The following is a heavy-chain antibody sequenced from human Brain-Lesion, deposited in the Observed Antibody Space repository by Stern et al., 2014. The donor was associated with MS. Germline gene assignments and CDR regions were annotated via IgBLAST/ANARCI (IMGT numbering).Heavy chain of an antibody. CDR1: GFTFSNYW. D-gene: IGHD3-10*01. V-gene: IGHV3-74*02. Sequence: EVQLVESGGGFVQPGGSLRLSCAASGFTFSNYWMHWVRQAPGKGLVWVSRVNNDGRRTSYADSVKGRFTMSRDNAKNTLYLQMNSLRVEDTAIYYGARGERWFDSWGQGTLVTVSS. J-gene: IGHJ5*01. CDR3: ARGERWFDS. CDR2: VNNDGRRT.